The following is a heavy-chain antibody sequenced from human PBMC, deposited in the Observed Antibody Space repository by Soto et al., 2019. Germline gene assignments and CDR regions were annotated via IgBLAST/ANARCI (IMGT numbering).Heavy chain of an antibody. Sequence: EVQLVESGGGLVQPGGSLRLSCAVSGFTFSNYWMHWVRQAPGKGLVWVSRIKSDGSITTYADSVKGRFTIFRDNAKNTLYLQMNNVRAEDTAVYYCVRASGNYFFDYWGQGTLVTVSS. D-gene: IGHD1-26*01. CDR1: GFTFSNYW. CDR2: IKSDGSIT. CDR3: VRASGNYFFDY. V-gene: IGHV3-74*01. J-gene: IGHJ4*02.